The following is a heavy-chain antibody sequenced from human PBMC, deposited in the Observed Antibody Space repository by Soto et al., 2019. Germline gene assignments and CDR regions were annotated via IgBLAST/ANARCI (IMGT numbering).Heavy chain of an antibody. CDR1: GGSISSGDYY. CDR2: IYYSGST. CDR3: ARDRSPYYYDSSGNNWFDP. D-gene: IGHD3-22*01. J-gene: IGHJ5*02. Sequence: QVQLQESGPGLVKPSQTLSLTCTVSGGSISSGDYYWSWIRQPPGKGLEWIGYIYYSGSTYYNPSLKSRVTISVDTSKNQFSLKLSSVTAADTAVYYCARDRSPYYYDSSGNNWFDPWGQGTLVTVSS. V-gene: IGHV4-30-4*01.